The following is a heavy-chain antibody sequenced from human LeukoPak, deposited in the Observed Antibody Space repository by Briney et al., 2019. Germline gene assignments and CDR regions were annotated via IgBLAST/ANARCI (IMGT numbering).Heavy chain of an antibody. CDR2: IYYSGST. J-gene: IGHJ5*02. CDR1: GGSISSYY. V-gene: IGHV4-59*12. CDR3: ARILLWFGERFDP. Sequence: PSETLSLTCTVSGGSISSYYWSWIRQPPGKGLEWIGYIYYSGSTNYNPSLKSRVTISLDTSKNQFSLKLSSVTAADTAVYYCARILLWFGERFDPWGQGTLVTVSS. D-gene: IGHD3-10*01.